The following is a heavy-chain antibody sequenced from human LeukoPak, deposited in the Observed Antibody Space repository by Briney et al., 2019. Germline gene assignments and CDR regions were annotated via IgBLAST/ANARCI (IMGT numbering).Heavy chain of an antibody. CDR3: ARKGGSGPPDAFGI. CDR2: IKQDGSKT. V-gene: IGHV3-7*01. D-gene: IGHD6-25*01. J-gene: IGHJ3*02. CDR1: GFTFNNYW. Sequence: PGGSLRLSCAASGFTFNNYWMSWVRQAPGKGLEWVANIKQDGSKTYYVDSVKGRFTISRDNAKGSLYLQMNSLRAEDTAVYYCARKGGSGPPDAFGIWGQGTMVTVSS.